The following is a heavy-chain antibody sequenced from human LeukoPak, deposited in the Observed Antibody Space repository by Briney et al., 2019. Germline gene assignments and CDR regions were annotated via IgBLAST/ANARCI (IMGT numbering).Heavy chain of an antibody. D-gene: IGHD6-19*01. CDR2: INPNSGVT. Sequence: EASVKVSCKASGYTFTSYAMNWVRQAPGQGLEWMGWINPNSGVTHYPQKFQGRVTMTRDTSIRTAYMEVSSLRSDDTAVYYCARGQQWLEAFDYWGLGTLVTVSS. V-gene: IGHV1-2*02. CDR1: GYTFTSYA. CDR3: ARGQQWLEAFDY. J-gene: IGHJ4*02.